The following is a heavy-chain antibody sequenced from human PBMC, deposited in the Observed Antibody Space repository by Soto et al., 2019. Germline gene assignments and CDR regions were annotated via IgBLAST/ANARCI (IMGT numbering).Heavy chain of an antibody. V-gene: IGHV1-18*01. CDR1: GYTFTNYG. Sequence: ASVKVSCKASGYTFTNYGITWVRQAPGQGXEWMGWITASNGNANYAREIQGRLTLTRDTSTNTASMELRSLRSDDTAVYYCARGASCSSTSCYDNFHYGLAVWGQGTTVTVSS. J-gene: IGHJ6*02. D-gene: IGHD2-2*01. CDR2: ITASNGNA. CDR3: ARGASCSSTSCYDNFHYGLAV.